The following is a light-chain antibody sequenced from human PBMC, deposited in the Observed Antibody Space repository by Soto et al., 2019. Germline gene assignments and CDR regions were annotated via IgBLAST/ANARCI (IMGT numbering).Light chain of an antibody. CDR3: GTWASSLSAVV. CDR1: SSNIGNNY. Sequence: QSVLTQPPSVSAAPGQKVTISCSGSSSNIGNNYVSWYQQLPGTAPKLLIYENNKRPSGIPHRFSGSKSGTSATLGITGLQTGDEADYYCGTWASSLSAVVFGGGTKLTVL. J-gene: IGLJ2*01. CDR2: ENN. V-gene: IGLV1-51*02.